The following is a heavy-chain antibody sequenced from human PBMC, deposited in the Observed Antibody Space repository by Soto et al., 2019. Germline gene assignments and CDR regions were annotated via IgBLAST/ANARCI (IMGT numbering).Heavy chain of an antibody. CDR3: ASPRIAEIVATISPFDY. CDR1: GFTFSSYW. Sequence: PGGSLRLSCAASGFTFSSYWMHWVRQAPGKGLVWVSRINSDGSSTSYADSVKGRFTISRDNAKNTLYLQMNSLRAEDTAVYYCASPRIAEIVATISPFDYWGQGTLVNVSS. V-gene: IGHV3-74*01. CDR2: INSDGSST. J-gene: IGHJ4*02. D-gene: IGHD5-12*01.